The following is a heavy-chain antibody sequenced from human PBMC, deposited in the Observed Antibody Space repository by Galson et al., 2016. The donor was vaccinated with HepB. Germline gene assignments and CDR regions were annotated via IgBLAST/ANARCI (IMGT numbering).Heavy chain of an antibody. CDR2: LGGGVGTP. CDR3: VKPPGGGWSADFFES. V-gene: IGHV3-23*01. J-gene: IGHJ4*02. Sequence: SLRLSCAGSGFTFSRCAMGWVRQAPGKGLEWVSILGGGVGTPYYGDPAKGRFIISRDNSKNTVSPQMNSLRVEYTAAYYCVKPPGGGWSADFFESWGQGTLVTVSS. D-gene: IGHD6-19*01. CDR1: GFTFSRCA.